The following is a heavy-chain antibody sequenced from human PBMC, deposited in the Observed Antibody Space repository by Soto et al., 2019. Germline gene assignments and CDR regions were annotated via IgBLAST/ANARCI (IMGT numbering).Heavy chain of an antibody. Sequence: QVQLVQSGAEVKKPWASVKVSCKASGYTFTDYYFHWVRQAPGQGLEWMGWINPSSGVTHYAQSFEGTITMTTDTSTSTAYMEMTRLRSGDTAVYYCASGWGWTLLYWGQGTPVTVSS. CDR3: ASGWGWTLLY. CDR1: GYTFTDYY. V-gene: IGHV1-2*02. J-gene: IGHJ4*02. CDR2: INPSSGVT. D-gene: IGHD6-19*01.